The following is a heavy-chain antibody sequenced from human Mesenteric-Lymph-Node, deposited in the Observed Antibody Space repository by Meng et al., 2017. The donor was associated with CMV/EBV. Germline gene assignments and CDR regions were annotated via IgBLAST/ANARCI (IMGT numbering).Heavy chain of an antibody. CDR2: ISGSGGST. J-gene: IGHJ4*02. V-gene: IGHV3-23*01. CDR3: AKPDFWSGYNDPFDY. Sequence: GESLKISCAASGFTFSNYWMHWVRQAPGKGLEWVSAISGSGGSTYYADSVKGRFTISRDNSKNTLYLQMNSLRAEDTAVYYCAKPDFWSGYNDPFDYWGQGTLVTVSS. D-gene: IGHD3-3*01. CDR1: GFTFSNYW.